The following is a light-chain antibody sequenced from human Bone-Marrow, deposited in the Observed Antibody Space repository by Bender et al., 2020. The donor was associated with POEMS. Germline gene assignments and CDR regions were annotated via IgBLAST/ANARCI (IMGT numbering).Light chain of an antibody. CDR1: SSDVGAYES. Sequence: QSALTQPPSASGSPGQSVTISCSGSSSDVGAYESVSWYQLHPGKAPKLIIYEVSKRPSGVPDRFSGSKSGNTASLTVSGLQAEDEADYYCSSYGGADNFVFGTGTQVTVL. CDR3: SSYGGADNFV. J-gene: IGLJ1*01. CDR2: EVS. V-gene: IGLV2-8*01.